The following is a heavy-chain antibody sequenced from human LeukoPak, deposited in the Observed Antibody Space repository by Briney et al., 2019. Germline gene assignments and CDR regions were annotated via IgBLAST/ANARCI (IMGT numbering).Heavy chain of an antibody. J-gene: IGHJ4*02. CDR2: ISWNSGSI. D-gene: IGHD3-22*01. CDR3: ARWRQYYYDSSGYGY. V-gene: IGHV3-9*01. Sequence: GGSLRLSCAASGFTFDDYAMHWVRHAPGKGLEWVSGISWNSGSIGYADSVKGRFTISRDNAKNSLYLQMNSLRAEDTAVYYCARWRQYYYDSSGYGYWGQGTLVTVSS. CDR1: GFTFDDYA.